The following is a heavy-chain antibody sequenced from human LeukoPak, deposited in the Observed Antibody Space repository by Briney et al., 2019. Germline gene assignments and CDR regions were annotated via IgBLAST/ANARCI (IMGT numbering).Heavy chain of an antibody. V-gene: IGHV3-30*03. CDR1: GFTFSSYG. D-gene: IGHD6-13*01. Sequence: GRSLRLSCAASGFTFSSYGMHSVRQAPGKGLEWVAVISYDGSNKYYADSVKGRFTISRDNSKNTLYLQMNSLRGEDTAEYYCASEGIAAAADIWGQGTMVTVSS. CDR3: ASEGIAAAADI. CDR2: ISYDGSNK. J-gene: IGHJ3*02.